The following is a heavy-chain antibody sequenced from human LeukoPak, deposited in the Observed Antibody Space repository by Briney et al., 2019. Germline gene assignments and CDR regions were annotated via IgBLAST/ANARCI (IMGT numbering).Heavy chain of an antibody. J-gene: IGHJ4*02. CDR2: IYYRGST. D-gene: IGHD3-10*01. CDR1: GGSISTGGYY. CDR3: ARSGMGSGSYRNFDS. Sequence: SEALSLTCTVSGGSISTGGYYWNWIRLHRGKGLEWIGYIYYRGSTFYNPSLKRRVNISMDKSKNQFSLNLSSVTAADTAVYYCARSGMGSGSYRNFDSWGQGALVTVSS. V-gene: IGHV4-31*03.